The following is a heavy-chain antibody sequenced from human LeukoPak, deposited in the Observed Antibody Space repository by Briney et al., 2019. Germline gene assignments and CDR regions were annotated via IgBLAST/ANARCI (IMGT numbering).Heavy chain of an antibody. V-gene: IGHV3-43*02. CDR2: ISGDGVST. CDR1: GLPIGDSA. CDR3: ARESGKFDY. Sequence: PGGSLRLSCVASGLPIGDSAMHWVRQAPGQGLEWVSLISGDGVSTFFADSMKGRFSISRDNSKNSLFLEMSSLRTEDTAMYYCARESGKFDYWGQGTLVAVSS. J-gene: IGHJ4*02.